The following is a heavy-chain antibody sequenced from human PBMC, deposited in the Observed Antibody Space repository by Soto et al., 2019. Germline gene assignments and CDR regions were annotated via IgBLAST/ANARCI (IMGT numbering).Heavy chain of an antibody. V-gene: IGHV3-73*02. D-gene: IGHD4-17*01. CDR3: TRLETTVTI. J-gene: IGHJ4*02. Sequence: EVQLVESGGGLVQPGGSLKLSCAASGFTFSGSAMHWVRQASGKGLEWVGRIRSKANSYATAYAASVKGRFTISRDDSKNTAYLQMNSLKTEDTAVYYCTRLETTVTIWGQGTRVTVSS. CDR2: IRSKANSYAT. CDR1: GFTFSGSA.